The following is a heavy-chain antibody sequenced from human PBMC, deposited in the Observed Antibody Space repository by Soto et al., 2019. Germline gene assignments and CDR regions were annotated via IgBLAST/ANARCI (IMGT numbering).Heavy chain of an antibody. J-gene: IGHJ4*02. CDR1: GFTFPDYA. CDR3: AKGGWPLDY. D-gene: IGHD2-15*01. CDR2: ISHDGSET. Sequence: QVKLVESAGGVVQPGRSLRLSCAASGFTFPDYAMHWVRQAPGKGLEWVTYISHDGSETYYADSVKGRFTFSRDNSKNTIYLQMNSLRTEDTAVYYCAKGGWPLDYWGQGTLVTVSS. V-gene: IGHV3-30*18.